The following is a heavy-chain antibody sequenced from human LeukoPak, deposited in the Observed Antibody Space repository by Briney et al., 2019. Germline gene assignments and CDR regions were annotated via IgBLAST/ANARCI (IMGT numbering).Heavy chain of an antibody. J-gene: IGHJ4*02. D-gene: IGHD2-2*01. CDR3: ARPSTGELLSDY. CDR2: INHSGST. Sequence: SETLSLTCAVYGGSFSGYYWSWIRQPPGKGLEWIGEINHSGSTNYNPSLKSRVTISVDTSKNQFSLKLSSVTAADTAVYYCARPSTGELLSDYWGQGTLVTVSS. CDR1: GGSFSGYY. V-gene: IGHV4-34*01.